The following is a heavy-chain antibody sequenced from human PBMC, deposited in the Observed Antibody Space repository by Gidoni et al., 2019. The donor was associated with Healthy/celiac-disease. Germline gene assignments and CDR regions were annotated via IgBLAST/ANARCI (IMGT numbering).Heavy chain of an antibody. J-gene: IGHJ6*02. CDR1: GFSFISYG. V-gene: IGHV3-21*02. CDR2: ISGSRSYI. D-gene: IGHD3-16*01. CDR3: ARDLSMILRDGMDV. Sequence: EVQLVESGGGLVGPGGSLRISCAASGFSFISYGMNWVRQAPGKGLEWVSSISGSRSYIYYADSVKGRFTIYRDNANNSLYLQMNSLRAEDTAVYYCARDLSMILRDGMDVWGQGTTVTVSS.